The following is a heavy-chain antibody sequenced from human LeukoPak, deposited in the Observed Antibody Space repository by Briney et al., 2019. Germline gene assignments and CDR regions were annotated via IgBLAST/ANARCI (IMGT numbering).Heavy chain of an antibody. V-gene: IGHV3-21*01. J-gene: IGHJ4*02. CDR3: ARRVGGFPGRGYFDY. CDR1: GFTFSDYS. CDR2: ITSSSSSI. Sequence: GGSLRLSCAASGFTFSDYSMNWVRQAPGKGLEWVSSITSSSSSIYYADSVKGRFTISRDNAKSSLYPQMNSLRAEDTAVYYCARRVGGFPGRGYFDYWGQGTLVTVSS. D-gene: IGHD3-16*01.